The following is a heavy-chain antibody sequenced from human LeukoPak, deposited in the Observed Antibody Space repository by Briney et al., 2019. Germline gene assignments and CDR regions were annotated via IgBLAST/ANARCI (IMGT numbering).Heavy chain of an antibody. Sequence: PSETLSLTCTVSGGSISGYYWSWTRQPPGKGLEWIGYIFYSGSTTYNPSLKSRVTISQDTSKNQVSLMLSSVTAADTAVYYCARALQNYYYGMDVWGQGTSVTVSS. CDR1: GGSISGYY. CDR2: IFYSGST. J-gene: IGHJ6*02. V-gene: IGHV4-59*01. CDR3: ARALQNYYYGMDV.